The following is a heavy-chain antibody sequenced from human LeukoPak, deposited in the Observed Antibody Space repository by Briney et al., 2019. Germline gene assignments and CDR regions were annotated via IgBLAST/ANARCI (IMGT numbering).Heavy chain of an antibody. CDR2: ISGSGGST. D-gene: IGHD1-1*01. V-gene: IGHV3-23*01. J-gene: IGHJ4*02. Sequence: PGGSLRLSCAASGFTFSSYAMSWVRQAPGKGLEGVSAISGSGGSTYYADSAKGRFTISRDNSKTTLYLKMTSLRAEDTAVYYCAKVIRYNCNDEGDYWGQGTLVTVSS. CDR3: AKVIRYNCNDEGDY. CDR1: GFTFSSYA.